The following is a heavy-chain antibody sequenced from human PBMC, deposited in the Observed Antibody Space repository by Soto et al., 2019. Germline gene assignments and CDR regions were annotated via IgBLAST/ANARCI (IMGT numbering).Heavy chain of an antibody. CDR3: ARGGHVVVVTAAFDY. J-gene: IGHJ4*02. Sequence: QVQLMQSGAEVKKPGASVKVSCKASGITFTNYYIHWVRQAPGQGLEWMGTINPSGGHTTYAQKFLGRVTMTRDTSTSTLYMELTSLRSEDTAVYYCARGGHVVVVTAAFDYWGQGTLVTVSS. V-gene: IGHV1-46*01. CDR2: INPSGGHT. D-gene: IGHD2-21*02. CDR1: GITFTNYY.